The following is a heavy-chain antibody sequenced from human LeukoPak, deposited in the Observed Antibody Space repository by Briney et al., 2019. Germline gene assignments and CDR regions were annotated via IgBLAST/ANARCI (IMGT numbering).Heavy chain of an antibody. CDR3: ARTYYDFWSGYVGAFDI. CDR2: IYYSGST. D-gene: IGHD3-3*01. V-gene: IGHV4-39*01. J-gene: IGHJ3*02. CDR1: GGSISSSSYY. Sequence: SETLSLTCTVSGGSISSSSYYWGWIRQPPGKGLEWIGSIYYSGSTYYNPSLKSRVTISVDTSKNQFSLKLSSVTAADTAVYYCARTYYDFWSGYVGAFDIWGQGTMVTVSS.